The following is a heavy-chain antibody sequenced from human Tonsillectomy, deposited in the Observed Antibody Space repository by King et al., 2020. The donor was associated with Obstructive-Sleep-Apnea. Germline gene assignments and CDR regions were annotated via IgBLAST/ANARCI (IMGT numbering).Heavy chain of an antibody. CDR3: ARGKYYDSSGYYYYYGMDV. Sequence: QLVQSGGGLVQPGGSLRLSCAASGFTFSSYDIHWVRQATGKGLEWVSAIGTAGDTYYPGSVKGRFTISRENAKNSLYLQMNSLRAGDTAVYYCARGKYYDSSGYYYYYGMDVWGQGTTVTVSS. D-gene: IGHD3-22*01. J-gene: IGHJ6*02. V-gene: IGHV3-13*01. CDR1: GFTFSSYD. CDR2: IGTAGDT.